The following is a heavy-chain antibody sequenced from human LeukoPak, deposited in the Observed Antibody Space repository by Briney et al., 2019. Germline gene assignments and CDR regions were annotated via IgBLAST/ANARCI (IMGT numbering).Heavy chain of an antibody. D-gene: IGHD6-13*01. CDR2: ISSSSSYI. V-gene: IGHV3-21*01. J-gene: IGHJ5*02. Sequence: GWSLRLTCAASGFTYSSYNLNGVRQAAGRGLEWVSSISSSSSYIYYADSVKGRFTISRDNAKNSLYLQMNSLRAEDTAVYYCARWCSSSCLTWGQGTLVTVSS. CDR1: GFTYSSYN. CDR3: ARWCSSSCLT.